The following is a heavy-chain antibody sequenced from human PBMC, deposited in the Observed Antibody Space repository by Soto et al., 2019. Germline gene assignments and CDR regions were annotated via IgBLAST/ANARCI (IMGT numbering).Heavy chain of an antibody. Sequence: ASVKVSCKASGYTFTSYDINWVRQATGQGLEWMGWMNPNSGNTNYAQKFQGRVTMTTNTSTSTAYMELRSLRSDDTAVYYCARTLVVVAADAFDIWGQGTMVTVSS. V-gene: IGHV1-8*01. D-gene: IGHD2-15*01. J-gene: IGHJ3*02. CDR2: MNPNSGNT. CDR3: ARTLVVVAADAFDI. CDR1: GYTFTSYD.